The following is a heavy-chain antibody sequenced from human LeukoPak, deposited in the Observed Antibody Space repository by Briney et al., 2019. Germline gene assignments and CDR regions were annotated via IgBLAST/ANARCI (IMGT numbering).Heavy chain of an antibody. CDR1: GYTFTVYY. CDR2: INPNSGGT. CDR3: AREGDYVWGSYDY. J-gene: IGHJ4*02. D-gene: IGHD3-16*01. V-gene: IGHV1-2*02. Sequence: EASVKVSFKASGYTFTVYYMHWVRQAPGQGLEGMGWINPNSGGTNYAQKFQGRVTMTRDTSISTAYMELSRLRSDDTAVYYCAREGDYVWGSYDYWGQGTLVTVSS.